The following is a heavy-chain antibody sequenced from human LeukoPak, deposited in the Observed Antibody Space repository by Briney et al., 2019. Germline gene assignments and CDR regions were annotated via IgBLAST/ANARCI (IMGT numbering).Heavy chain of an antibody. V-gene: IGHV3-48*01. CDR1: GFTVSNFG. J-gene: IGHJ1*01. Sequence: GGSLRLSRAASGFTVSNFGMNWVRQAPGKGLEWVSYISSSSSTIYYADSVKGRFTISRDNAKNSLYLQMNSLRADDAAVYYCARAPVTSCRGAFCYPFDLWGQGTLVTVSS. CDR3: ARAPVTSCRGAFCYPFDL. CDR2: ISSSSSTI. D-gene: IGHD2-15*01.